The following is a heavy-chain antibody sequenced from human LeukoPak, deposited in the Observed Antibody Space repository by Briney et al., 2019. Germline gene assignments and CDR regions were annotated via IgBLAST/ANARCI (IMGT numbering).Heavy chain of an antibody. CDR3: AKGLLVGDFDY. CDR2: ISFHGSNR. CDR1: GFNFSNYA. Sequence: GGSLRLSCAASGFNFSNYAFHWVRQAPGKGLEWVAVISFHGSNRYYADSVKGRLTVSRDNSKNTLYLQMNSLRAEDTAVYYCAKGLLVGDFDYWGQGTLVTVSS. V-gene: IGHV3-30-3*01. J-gene: IGHJ4*02. D-gene: IGHD3-16*01.